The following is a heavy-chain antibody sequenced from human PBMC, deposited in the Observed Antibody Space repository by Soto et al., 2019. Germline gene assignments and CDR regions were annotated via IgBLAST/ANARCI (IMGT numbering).Heavy chain of an antibody. D-gene: IGHD6-19*01. CDR2: IYSGGST. J-gene: IGHJ3*02. V-gene: IGHV3-66*01. CDR3: ARDQRGPRGWYFGAFDI. CDR1: GFTVSSNY. Sequence: EVQLVESGGGSVQPGGSLRLSCAASGFTVSSNYMSWVRQAPGKGLECVSVIYSGGSTYYADSVKGRFTISRDNSKNTLYLQRNSLRAEDTAMYYCARDQRGPRGWYFGAFDIWGQGTMVTVSS.